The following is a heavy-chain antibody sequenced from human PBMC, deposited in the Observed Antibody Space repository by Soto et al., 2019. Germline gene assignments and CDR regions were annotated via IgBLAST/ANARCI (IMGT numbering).Heavy chain of an antibody. CDR3: AIVEQQPDD. Sequence: QVQLVQSGAEVKKPGSSLKVPCKASGGTFSSYAISWVRQAPGQGLEWMGGIIPIFGTANYAQKFQGRVTITADESTSTAYMGLSSLRAEDTAVYYCAIVEQQPDDWGQGTLVTVSA. V-gene: IGHV1-69*01. CDR1: GGTFSSYA. D-gene: IGHD6-13*01. CDR2: IIPIFGTA. J-gene: IGHJ4*02.